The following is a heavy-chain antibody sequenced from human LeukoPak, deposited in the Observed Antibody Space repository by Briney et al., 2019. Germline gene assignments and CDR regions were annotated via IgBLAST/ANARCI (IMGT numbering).Heavy chain of an antibody. J-gene: IGHJ4*02. CDR2: IRQDGSQK. CDR3: ARGGWPSTSHFDY. CDR1: GFTFSSFW. V-gene: IGHV3-7*01. D-gene: IGHD5-24*01. Sequence: QPGGSLRLSCAASGFTFSSFWMSWVRQAPGRGLEWVATIRQDGSQKYYLDSVKGRFTISRDNAKNSLYLQMNSLRAEDTAVYYCARGGWPSTSHFDYWGQGTLVTVSS.